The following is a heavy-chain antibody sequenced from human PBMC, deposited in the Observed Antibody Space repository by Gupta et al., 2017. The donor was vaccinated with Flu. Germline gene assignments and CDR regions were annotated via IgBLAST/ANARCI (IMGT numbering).Heavy chain of an antibody. CDR1: AGSIITNTYF. J-gene: IGHJ4*02. CDR2: ISYSGET. Sequence: QLQLQESGPGLVKPSETLSLTCTVSAGSIITNTYFWGWIRQSPGKGLEWVGSISYSGETFSSPSLKGRVTISVDTSKNHFSLRLSSLTAADTAVYDCARHYGSGYMNFDYWGQGTLVTVSS. V-gene: IGHV4-39*01. CDR3: ARHYGSGYMNFDY. D-gene: IGHD3-3*01.